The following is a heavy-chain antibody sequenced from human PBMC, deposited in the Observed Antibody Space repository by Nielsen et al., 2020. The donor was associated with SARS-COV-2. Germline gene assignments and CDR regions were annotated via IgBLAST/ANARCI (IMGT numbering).Heavy chain of an antibody. J-gene: IGHJ6*02. CDR1: GFTISSSF. CDR2: IYTDGST. V-gene: IGHV3-66*01. D-gene: IGHD6-13*01. CDR3: ARAGALSSSWYSMDF. Sequence: GGSLRPSCGASGFTISSSFMSWVRQAAGKGLDWVSVIYTDGSTSHADSVKGRFTISRDNSKNTLYLQMNSLRAGDTAVYYCARAGALSSSWYSMDFWGQGTTVTVSS.